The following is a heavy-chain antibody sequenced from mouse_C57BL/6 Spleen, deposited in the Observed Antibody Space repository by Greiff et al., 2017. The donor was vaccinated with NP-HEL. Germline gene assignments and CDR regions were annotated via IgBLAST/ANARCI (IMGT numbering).Heavy chain of an antibody. J-gene: IGHJ1*03. CDR1: GYTFTSYW. CDR2: IDPSDSYT. CDR3: ARKGNYGSSSNWYFDV. D-gene: IGHD1-1*01. Sequence: QVQLQQSGAELVKPGASVKLSCKASGYTFTSYWMQWVKQRPGQGLEWIGEIDPSDSYTNYNQKFKGKATLTVDTSSSTAYMQLSSLTSEDSAVYYCARKGNYGSSSNWYFDVWGTGTTVTVSS. V-gene: IGHV1-50*01.